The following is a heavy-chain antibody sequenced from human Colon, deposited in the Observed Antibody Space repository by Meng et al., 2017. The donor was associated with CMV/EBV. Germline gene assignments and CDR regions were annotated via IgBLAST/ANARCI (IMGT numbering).Heavy chain of an antibody. D-gene: IGHD3-10*01. CDR2: IDSDGSSI. CDR3: ARDGSGSYNPIDT. V-gene: IGHV3-74*01. J-gene: IGHJ5*02. CDR1: GFTFSDCA. Sequence: GESLKISCAASGFTFSDCAMTWVRQVPGKGLVWVSHIDSDGSSISYADSVKGRFTISRDNAKNMLYLQINILRAEDTAVYYCARDGSGSYNPIDTWGQGTLVTVSS.